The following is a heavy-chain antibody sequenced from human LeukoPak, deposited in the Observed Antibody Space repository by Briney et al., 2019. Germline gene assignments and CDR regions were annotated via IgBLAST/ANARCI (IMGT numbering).Heavy chain of an antibody. J-gene: IGHJ4*02. Sequence: GGSLRLSCVASGFIVSSNYMSWVRQAPGKGLEWISIIYSGGTAFYADSVKGRFTISRDNSKNTLYLQMNSLRADDTAMYYCARGRQCDYWGQGTLVTVSS. CDR2: IYSGGTA. CDR3: ARGRQCDY. V-gene: IGHV3-53*01. D-gene: IGHD4-11*01. CDR1: GFIVSSNY.